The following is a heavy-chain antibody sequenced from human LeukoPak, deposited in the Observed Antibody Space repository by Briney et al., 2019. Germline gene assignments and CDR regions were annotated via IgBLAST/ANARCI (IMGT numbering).Heavy chain of an antibody. Sequence: GGSLRLSCAASGFTFSSYAISWVRQAPGKGLEWVSAISGSGGSTYYADSVKGRFTISRDNSKNTLYLQMNSLRAEDTAVYYCAKDEAGYYGSGTFDYWGQGTLVTVSS. J-gene: IGHJ4*02. CDR3: AKDEAGYYGSGTFDY. CDR2: ISGSGGST. D-gene: IGHD3-10*01. CDR1: GFTFSSYA. V-gene: IGHV3-23*01.